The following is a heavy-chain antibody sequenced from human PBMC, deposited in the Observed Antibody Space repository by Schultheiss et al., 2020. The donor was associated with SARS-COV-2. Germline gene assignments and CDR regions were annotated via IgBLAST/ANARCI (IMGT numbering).Heavy chain of an antibody. Sequence: GGSLRLSCVTSGFSFSGSGIYWVRQAPGKGLEWVAVISYDGSNKYYADSVKGRFTISRDNSKNTLYLQMNSLRAEDTAVYYCAKDLAAVADPVYYYYYGMDVWGQGTTVTVSS. CDR1: GFSFSGSG. CDR3: AKDLAAVADPVYYYYYGMDV. J-gene: IGHJ6*02. V-gene: IGHV3-30*18. CDR2: ISYDGSNK. D-gene: IGHD6-19*01.